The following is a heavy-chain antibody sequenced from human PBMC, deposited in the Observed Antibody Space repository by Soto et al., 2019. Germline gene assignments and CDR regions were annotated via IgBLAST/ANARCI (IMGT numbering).Heavy chain of an antibody. CDR1: AFTFSDYY. CDR3: AASAVVAAHH. V-gene: IGHV3-11*01. J-gene: IGHJ5*02. Sequence: GGSLRLSCAASAFTFSDYYMGWIRQAPGKGLEWLSYISGNGNTIYYADSVKGRFTVSRDNAKNLLYLQMNSPRVEDTAVYYCAASAVVAAHHWGQGALVTVSS. CDR2: ISGNGNTI. D-gene: IGHD2-15*01.